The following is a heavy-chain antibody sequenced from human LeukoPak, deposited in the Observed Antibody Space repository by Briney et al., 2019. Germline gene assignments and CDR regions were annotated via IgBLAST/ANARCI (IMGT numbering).Heavy chain of an antibody. CDR2: ISAGGVTT. CDR1: GFTFSTFA. CDR3: AKDIGGAVFGVWAV. D-gene: IGHD3-3*01. Sequence: GGSLRLSCAASGFTFSTFAVNWVRQAPGKGLEWVSGISAGGVTTYYAESVKGRFTISRDNSKNTLSLQMNTLTAEDTAVYYCAKDIGGAVFGVWAVWGQGALVIVSS. V-gene: IGHV3-23*01. J-gene: IGHJ4*02.